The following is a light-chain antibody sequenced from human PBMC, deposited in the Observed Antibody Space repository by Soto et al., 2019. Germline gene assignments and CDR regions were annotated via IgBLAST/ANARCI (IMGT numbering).Light chain of an antibody. Sequence: QSVLTQPPSVSAAPGQKVTISCSGSSSNIGNNYVSWYQQLPGTDPKLLIYDNSERPSGIPYRFSGSKSGTSATLGITGLQTGDEAEYYCGTWDSSLSAVVFGGGTKLTVL. J-gene: IGLJ2*01. CDR3: GTWDSSLSAVV. CDR2: DNS. V-gene: IGLV1-51*01. CDR1: SSNIGNNY.